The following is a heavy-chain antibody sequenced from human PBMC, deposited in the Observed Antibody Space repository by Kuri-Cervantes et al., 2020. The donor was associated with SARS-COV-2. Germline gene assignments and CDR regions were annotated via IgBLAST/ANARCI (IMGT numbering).Heavy chain of an antibody. CDR2: ISSSSSYI. V-gene: IGHV3-21*01. CDR1: GFTFSSYS. Sequence: GGSLRLSCAASGFTFSSYSMDWVRQAPGKGLEWVSSISSSSSYIYYADSVKGRFTISRDNAKNSLYLQMNSLRAEDTAVYYCARVSSGRRKISEYSSFLWYFDLWGRGTLVTVSS. J-gene: IGHJ2*01. D-gene: IGHD6-6*01. CDR3: ARVSSGRRKISEYSSFLWYFDL.